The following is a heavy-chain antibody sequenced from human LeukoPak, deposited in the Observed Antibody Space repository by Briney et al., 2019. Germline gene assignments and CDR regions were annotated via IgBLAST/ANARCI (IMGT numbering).Heavy chain of an antibody. V-gene: IGHV4-38-2*01. CDR2: IYHSGST. CDR1: GYSISSGYY. Sequence: SETLSLTCAVSGYSISSGYYWGWIRQPPGKGLEWIGSIYHSGSTYYNPSLKSRVTISVDTSKNQFSLKLSSVTAADTAVYYCARTVAGTDYYYYYYMDVWGKGPRSPSP. D-gene: IGHD6-19*01. CDR3: ARTVAGTDYYYYYYMDV. J-gene: IGHJ6*03.